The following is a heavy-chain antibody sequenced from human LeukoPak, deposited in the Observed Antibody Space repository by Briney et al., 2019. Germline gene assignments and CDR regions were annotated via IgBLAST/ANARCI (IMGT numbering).Heavy chain of an antibody. CDR1: GYXFTSYW. CDR3: ARRAAKDRYYYYGMDV. V-gene: IGHV5-51*01. CDR2: IYPGDSDT. Sequence: GESLKISCNGSGYXFTSYWICWVRQMPGKGLEWRGIIYPGDSDTRYSPSFQGQVTISADKSISTAYLQWSSLKASDTAMYYCARRAAKDRYYYYGMDVWGQGTTVTVSS. J-gene: IGHJ6*02. D-gene: IGHD5-18*01.